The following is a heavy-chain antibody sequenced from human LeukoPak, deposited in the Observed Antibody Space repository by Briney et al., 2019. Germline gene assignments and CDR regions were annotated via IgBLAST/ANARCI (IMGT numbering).Heavy chain of an antibody. J-gene: IGHJ6*03. D-gene: IGHD3-22*01. CDR3: ARLHYESSGYPNYYYYMDV. Sequence: SETLSLTCTVSGDSISNSRYYWGWIRQPPGKGLEWIGPIYYSGDTYYNPSLKSRVTISVDTSKNQFSLKLTSVTAADTAVYYCARLHYESSGYPNYYYYMDVWGKGTTVTVSS. CDR2: IYYSGDT. V-gene: IGHV4-39*01. CDR1: GDSISNSRYY.